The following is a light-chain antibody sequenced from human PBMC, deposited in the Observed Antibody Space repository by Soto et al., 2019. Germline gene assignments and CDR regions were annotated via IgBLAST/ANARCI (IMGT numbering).Light chain of an antibody. CDR3: QQYGSSSIT. CDR1: QSVSSSY. Sequence: EIVLTQSPGTLSLSPGERATLSCRASQSVSSSYLAWYQQKPGQAPRRLIYGASSRATGIPDRFSGSGSGTDFTLTISKLEPEDLAVYYCQQYGSSSITFGQGTRLEI. V-gene: IGKV3-20*01. J-gene: IGKJ5*01. CDR2: GAS.